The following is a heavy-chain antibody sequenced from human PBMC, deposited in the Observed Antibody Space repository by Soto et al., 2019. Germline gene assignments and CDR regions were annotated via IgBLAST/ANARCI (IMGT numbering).Heavy chain of an antibody. V-gene: IGHV3-9*01. CDR1: GFTFDDYA. CDR3: AKAGFWSGYYSLVDY. CDR2: ISWNSGSI. D-gene: IGHD3-3*01. J-gene: IGHJ4*02. Sequence: EVQLVESGGGLVQPGRSLRLSCAASGFTFDDYAMHWVRQAPGKGLEWVSGISWNSGSIGYADSVNGRFTISRDNAKNSLYLKMNSLRAEDTALYYCAKAGFWSGYYSLVDYWGQGTLVTVSS.